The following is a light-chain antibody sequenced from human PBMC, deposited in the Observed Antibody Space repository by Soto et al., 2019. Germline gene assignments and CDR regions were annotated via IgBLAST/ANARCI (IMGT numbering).Light chain of an antibody. J-gene: IGLJ2*01. CDR2: GNS. V-gene: IGLV1-40*01. CDR1: SSNIGAGYD. CDR3: QSYDSSLSGSVV. Sequence: QSVLTQPPSLSGAPGQRVTISCTGSSSNIGAGYDVHWYQQLPGTAPKLLIYGNSTRPSGVPDRFSGSKSGTSASLAITGLQAEDEADYYCQSYDSSLSGSVVFGGGTKLTVL.